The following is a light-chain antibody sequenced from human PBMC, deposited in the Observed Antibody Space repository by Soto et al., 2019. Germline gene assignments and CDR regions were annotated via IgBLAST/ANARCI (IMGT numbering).Light chain of an antibody. J-gene: IGKJ5*01. Sequence: VLPQSPCTLSLSPWERATLSCRASQRVSNNYLAWYQQKPGQAPRLLIYGASNRATGIPDRFSGSGSGTEFTLTIISLQSEDFATYYCQQYGSSMSTFGQGTRLEIK. CDR1: QRVSNNY. CDR3: QQYGSSMST. V-gene: IGKV3-20*01. CDR2: GAS.